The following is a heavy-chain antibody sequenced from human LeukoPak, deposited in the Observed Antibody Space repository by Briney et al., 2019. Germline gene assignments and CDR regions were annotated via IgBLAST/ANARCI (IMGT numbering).Heavy chain of an antibody. V-gene: IGHV3-21*04. CDR1: GFTSSSYS. Sequence: TGGSPRLSCAASGFTSSSYSMNWVRQAPGKGLEWVSSISSSSSYIYYADSVKGRFTISRDNAKNSLYLQMNSLRADDTAVYYCARRGSSVGGSYYSFDYWGQGTLVTVSS. D-gene: IGHD1-26*01. CDR2: ISSSSSYI. CDR3: ARRGSSVGGSYYSFDY. J-gene: IGHJ4*02.